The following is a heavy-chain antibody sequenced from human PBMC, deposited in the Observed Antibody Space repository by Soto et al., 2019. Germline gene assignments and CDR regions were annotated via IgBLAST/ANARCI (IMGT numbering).Heavy chain of an antibody. CDR1: VYSVDRGYY. Sequence: SEPLSHPCSVSVYSVDRGYYGGCIRQCPERGLEWIGSISHRGATSYTPSLKSRAIISLDTSNNQFTLRLTSVTVADTATYYCVRYEYDSSGHDDDPWGQGTLVTVSS. V-gene: IGHV4-38-2*02. CDR3: VRYEYDSSGHDDDP. J-gene: IGHJ5*02. CDR2: ISHRGAT. D-gene: IGHD3-22*01.